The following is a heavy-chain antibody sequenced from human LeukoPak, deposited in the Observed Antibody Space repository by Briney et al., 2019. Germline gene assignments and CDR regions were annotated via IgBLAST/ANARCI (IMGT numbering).Heavy chain of an antibody. CDR3: AREQYYYYYMDV. Sequence: SETLSLTCTVSGGSISNYYWSWVRQPPGKGLEWIGYIYHSGSTNYNPSLKSRVTISVDTSKNQFSLRLSSVTAADTAVYYCAREQYYYYYMDVWGKGTTVTVSS. V-gene: IGHV4-59*01. CDR1: GGSISNYY. J-gene: IGHJ6*03. CDR2: IYHSGST.